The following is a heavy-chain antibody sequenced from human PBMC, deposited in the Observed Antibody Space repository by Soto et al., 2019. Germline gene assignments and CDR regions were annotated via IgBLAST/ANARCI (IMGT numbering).Heavy chain of an antibody. V-gene: IGHV1-8*01. CDR3: ARGRGRGIAAGRNNWFDP. Sequence: QVQLVQSGAEVKQPGASVQVSCKASGYTFTSYDINWVRQATGQGLEWMGWMNPNSGNTGYAQKFQGIVTMTRNTSISTAYMELRSLRSADTSVYYRARGRGRGIAAGRNNWFDPWGQGTLVTVSS. J-gene: IGHJ5*02. CDR2: MNPNSGNT. D-gene: IGHD6-13*01. CDR1: GYTFTSYD.